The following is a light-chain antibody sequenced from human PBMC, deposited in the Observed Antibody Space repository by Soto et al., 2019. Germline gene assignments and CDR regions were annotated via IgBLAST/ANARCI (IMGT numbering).Light chain of an antibody. J-gene: IGKJ1*01. CDR1: QTVFYSSNNKNY. CDR3: QQYYGTPVT. Sequence: DIVMTQSPDSLAVSLGERASINRKYSQTVFYSSNNKNYLAWYKQKTGQPPKMLIYWASARDSGVPERVSGSGSGTDVTLTISSLQAEDVAIDDCQQYYGTPVTFGQGTKVDIK. CDR2: WAS. V-gene: IGKV4-1*01.